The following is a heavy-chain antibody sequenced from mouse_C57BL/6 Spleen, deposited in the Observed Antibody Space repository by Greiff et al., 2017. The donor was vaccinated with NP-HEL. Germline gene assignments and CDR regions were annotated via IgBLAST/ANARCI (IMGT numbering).Heavy chain of an antibody. Sequence: EVQLQQSGGGLVKPGGSLKLSCAASGFTFSSYAMSWVRQTPEKRLEWVATISDGGSYTYYPDNVKGRFTISRDNAKNNLYLQMSHLKSEDTAMYYCAREGLLRDWYFDVWGTGTTVTVSS. D-gene: IGHD1-1*01. CDR3: AREGLLRDWYFDV. CDR2: ISDGGSYT. CDR1: GFTFSSYA. J-gene: IGHJ1*03. V-gene: IGHV5-4*01.